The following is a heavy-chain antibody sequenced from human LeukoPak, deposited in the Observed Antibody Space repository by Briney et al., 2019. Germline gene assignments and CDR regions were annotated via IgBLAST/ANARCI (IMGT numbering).Heavy chain of an antibody. CDR3: ARVSRLQSFDY. D-gene: IGHD5-24*01. J-gene: IGHJ4*02. CDR1: GFTFSSYE. CDR2: ISSSGSTI. V-gene: IGHV3-48*03. Sequence: PGGSLRLSCAASGFTFSSYEMSWVRQAPGKGLEWVSYISSSGSTIYYADSVKGRFTISRDNAKNSLYLQMNSLRAEDTAVYYCARVSRLQSFDYWGQGTLVTVPS.